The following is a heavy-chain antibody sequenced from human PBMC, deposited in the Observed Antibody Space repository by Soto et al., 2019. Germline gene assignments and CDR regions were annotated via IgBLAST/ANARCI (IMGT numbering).Heavy chain of an antibody. CDR3: ARRINYYYYMDV. CDR1: GFTFSSYD. D-gene: IGHD1-20*01. V-gene: IGHV3-13*01. Sequence: SGGSLRLSCAASGFTFSSYDMHWVRQATGKGLELVSAIGTAGDTYYPGSVKGRFTISRENAKNSLYLQMNSLRAGDTAVYYCARRINYYYYMDVWGKGTTVTVSS. CDR2: IGTAGDT. J-gene: IGHJ6*03.